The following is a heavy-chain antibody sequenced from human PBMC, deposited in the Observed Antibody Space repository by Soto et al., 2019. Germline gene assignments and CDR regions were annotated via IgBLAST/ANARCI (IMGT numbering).Heavy chain of an antibody. CDR3: ARRREDYYYYYGMDV. CDR1: GGSFSGYY. Sequence: QVQLQQWGAGLLKPSETLSLTCAVYGGSFSGYYWSWIRQPPGKGLEWIGEINHSGSTNYNPSLKRRVTISVDTSKNQFSLKLSSVTAADTAVYYCARRREDYYYYYGMDVWGQGTTVTVSS. CDR2: INHSGST. V-gene: IGHV4-34*01. J-gene: IGHJ6*02.